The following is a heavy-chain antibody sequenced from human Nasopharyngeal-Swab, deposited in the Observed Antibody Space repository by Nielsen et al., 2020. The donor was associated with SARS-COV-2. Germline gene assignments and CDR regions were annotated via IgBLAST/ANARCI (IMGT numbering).Heavy chain of an antibody. CDR1: GFTFSSYA. D-gene: IGHD3-22*01. Sequence: GGSLRLSCAASGFTFSSYAMHWVRQAPGKGLEWVAVISYDGSNKYYADSVKDRFTISRDNSKNTLYLQMNSLRAEDTAVYYCARYYDSSGCLDYWGQGTLVTVSS. CDR3: ARYYDSSGCLDY. J-gene: IGHJ4*02. CDR2: ISYDGSNK. V-gene: IGHV3-30-3*01.